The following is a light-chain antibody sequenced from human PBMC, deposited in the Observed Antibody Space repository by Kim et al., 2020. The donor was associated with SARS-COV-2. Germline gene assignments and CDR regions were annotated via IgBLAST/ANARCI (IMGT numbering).Light chain of an antibody. CDR2: GKN. CDR3: NSRGSNDNVL. Sequence: SSELTQDPAVSVALGPTVRITCQGDSLRSYYATWYQQKPGQAPIVVIYGKNNRPSGIPDRFSGSSSGDTASLTITGTQAGDEADYYCNSRGSNDNVLFGGGTQLTVL. J-gene: IGLJ2*01. V-gene: IGLV3-19*01. CDR1: SLRSYY.